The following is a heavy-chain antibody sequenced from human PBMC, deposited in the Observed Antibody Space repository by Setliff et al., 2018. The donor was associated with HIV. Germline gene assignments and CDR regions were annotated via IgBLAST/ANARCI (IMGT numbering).Heavy chain of an antibody. CDR2: VYYIGST. V-gene: IGHV4-59*11. CDR3: ARHTVFVRYFDH. J-gene: IGHJ4*02. CDR1: GGSISSHY. Sequence: SETLSLTCTVSGGSISSHYWSWIRQPPGKGLEWIGYVYYIGSTNYNPSLQSRVTISIDTSKTQFSLKLTSVTTADTAVYYCARHTVFVRYFDHWGQGMLVTVSS. D-gene: IGHD2-2*02.